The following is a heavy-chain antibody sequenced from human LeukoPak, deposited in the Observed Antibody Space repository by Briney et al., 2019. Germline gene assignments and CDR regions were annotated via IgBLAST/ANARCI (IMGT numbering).Heavy chain of an antibody. J-gene: IGHJ4*02. CDR1: GFTLSSYS. Sequence: PGGSLRLSCEASGFTLSSYSMNWVRQAPGKGLEWVSSISSSSSYIYYADSVKGRFTISRDNAKNSLYLQMNSLRAEDTAVYYCAKDRPALRRMYSGSFSSSFDYWGQGTLVTVSS. V-gene: IGHV3-21*04. CDR3: AKDRPALRRMYSGSFSSSFDY. CDR2: ISSSSSYI. D-gene: IGHD1-26*01.